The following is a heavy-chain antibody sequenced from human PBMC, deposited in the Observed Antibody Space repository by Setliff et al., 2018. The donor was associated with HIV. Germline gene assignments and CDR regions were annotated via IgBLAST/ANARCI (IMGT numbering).Heavy chain of an antibody. D-gene: IGHD4-17*01. CDR2: IYYSGNT. CDR1: GGSVGSGSYY. CDR3: ARDPPGYGDSNDF. J-gene: IGHJ4*02. V-gene: IGHV4-61*01. Sequence: SETLSLTCTVSGGSVGSGSYYWSWIRRPPGKGLEWIGYIYYSGNTNYDPSLKSRVTLSIDTSKNQFSLNLHSVTAADTAVYYCARDPPGYGDSNDFWGQGTLVTVSS.